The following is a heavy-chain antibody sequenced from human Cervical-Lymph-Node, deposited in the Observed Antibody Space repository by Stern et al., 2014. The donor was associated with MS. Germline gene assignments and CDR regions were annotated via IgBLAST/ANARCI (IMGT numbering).Heavy chain of an antibody. Sequence: QVQLQESGPGLVKPSQTLSLSCTVSGAPVNSGGYYWTWIRQVPGKGLEWIGYIHHRGATFYNPPLKSRVTISVDTSENQVSLMLSFVTAADTAVYYCAAIGPLMEGAAFDIWGQGTLVTVSS. J-gene: IGHJ3*02. CDR3: AAIGPLMEGAAFDI. V-gene: IGHV4-31*03. CDR1: GAPVNSGGYY. D-gene: IGHD3-16*01. CDR2: IHHRGAT.